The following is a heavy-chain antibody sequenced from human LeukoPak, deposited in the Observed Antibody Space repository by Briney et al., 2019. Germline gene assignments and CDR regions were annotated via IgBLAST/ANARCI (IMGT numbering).Heavy chain of an antibody. CDR2: ISGSGDST. CDR3: AARYDSSGYADAFDI. Sequence: GPLRLSCAASGFTFSSYAMSWVRQAPGKGLEWVSAISGSGDSTYYADSVKGRFTISRDNSKNTLYLQMNSLRAEDTAVYYCAARYDSSGYADAFDIWGQGTMVTVSS. CDR1: GFTFSSYA. J-gene: IGHJ3*02. D-gene: IGHD3-22*01. V-gene: IGHV3-23*01.